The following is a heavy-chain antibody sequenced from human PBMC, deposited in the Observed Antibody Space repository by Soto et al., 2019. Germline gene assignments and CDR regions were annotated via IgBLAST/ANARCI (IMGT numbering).Heavy chain of an antibody. CDR1: GFTFSTYA. Sequence: PGGSLRLSCAASGFTFSTYAMSWVRQAPGKGLEWVSTLSDTGGSTYYADSVKGRFTISRDNSKNTLYLLMNSLSAEDTALYYCAKFHGSGTYYNFPDYWGQGILVTVSS. D-gene: IGHD3-10*01. CDR2: LSDTGGST. V-gene: IGHV3-23*01. J-gene: IGHJ4*02. CDR3: AKFHGSGTYYNFPDY.